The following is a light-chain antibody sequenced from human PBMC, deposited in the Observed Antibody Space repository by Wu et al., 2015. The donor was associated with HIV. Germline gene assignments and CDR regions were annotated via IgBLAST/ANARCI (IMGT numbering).Light chain of an antibody. J-gene: IGKJ1*01. CDR2: AAS. Sequence: DMQMTQSPSSLSASVGDRVTITCRSSQDISNFLAWYQQKPGKAPKLLLYAASKLENGVPSRFSGSGSGTDYTLTISSLQPEDFAIYWCQEYYTTLSWTFGQGTKVEVK. V-gene: IGKV1-NL1*01. CDR3: QEYYTTLSWT. CDR1: QDISNF.